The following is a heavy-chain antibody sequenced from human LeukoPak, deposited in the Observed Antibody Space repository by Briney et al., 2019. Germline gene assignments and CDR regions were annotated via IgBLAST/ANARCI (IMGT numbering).Heavy chain of an antibody. D-gene: IGHD3-9*01. V-gene: IGHV3-74*01. CDR1: GFTFNSYA. CDR3: ARRSAATGAFDI. Sequence: PGGSLRLSCEASGFTFNSYAMTWVRQAPGRGLVWVSRIKSDGSTTDYADSVKGRFTISRDNAKKALYLQMNSLRADDTAVYYCARRSAATGAFDIWGQGTMVTVSP. J-gene: IGHJ3*02. CDR2: IKSDGSTT.